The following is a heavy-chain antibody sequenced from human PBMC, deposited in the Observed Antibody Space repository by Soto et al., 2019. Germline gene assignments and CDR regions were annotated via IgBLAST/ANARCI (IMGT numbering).Heavy chain of an antibody. CDR3: ARRKGQWGDAFDF. D-gene: IGHD2-8*01. V-gene: IGHV1-18*01. J-gene: IGHJ3*01. CDR2: INTYNGDT. CDR1: AYTFTEYG. Sequence: QVRLVQSGAEVKKPGASVKVSCRASAYTFTEYGVTWVRQAPGQGLEWMGWINTYNGDTKYAQKFQGRVTMTTDTSTSTAYMELRSLRSDDTDVYYCARRKGQWGDAFDFWGQGTMVIVSS.